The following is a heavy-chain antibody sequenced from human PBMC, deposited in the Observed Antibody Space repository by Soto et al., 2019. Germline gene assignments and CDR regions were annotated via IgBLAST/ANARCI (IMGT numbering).Heavy chain of an antibody. J-gene: IGHJ6*03. CDR2: IYYSGST. D-gene: IGHD1-7*01. CDR1: GGSISSYY. CDR3: ASMELELPIYYYYMDV. Sequence: SETLSLTCTVSGGSISSYYWSWIRQPPGKGLEWIGYIYYSGSTNYNPSLKSRVTISVDTSKNQFSLKLSSVTAADTAVYYCASMELELPIYYYYMDVWGKGTTVTVSS. V-gene: IGHV4-59*01.